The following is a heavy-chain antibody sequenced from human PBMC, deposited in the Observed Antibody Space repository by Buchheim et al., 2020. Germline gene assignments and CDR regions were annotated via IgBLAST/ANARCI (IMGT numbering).Heavy chain of an antibody. CDR3: AREGGGSSWYLGYYYYYMDV. CDR2: IKQDGSEK. J-gene: IGHJ6*03. D-gene: IGHD6-13*01. V-gene: IGHV3-7*01. CDR1: GFTFSSYW. Sequence: EVQLVESGGGLVQPGGSLRLSCAASGFTFSSYWMSWVRQAPGKGLEWVANIKQDGSEKYYVDSVKGRFTISRDNAKNSLYLQMNSLRAEDTVVYYCAREGGGSSWYLGYYYYYMDVWGKGTT.